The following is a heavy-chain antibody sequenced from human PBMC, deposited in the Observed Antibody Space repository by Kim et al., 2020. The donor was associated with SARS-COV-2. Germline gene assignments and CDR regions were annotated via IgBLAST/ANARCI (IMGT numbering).Heavy chain of an antibody. V-gene: IGHV3-7*03. CDR2: DGGVG. J-gene: IGHJ4*02. Sequence: DGGVGHHEDSLRGRFTIPREHAKNPLYLQMKSLRAEDTAVYYCASTQTFDYWGQGTLVTVSS. CDR3: ASTQTFDY.